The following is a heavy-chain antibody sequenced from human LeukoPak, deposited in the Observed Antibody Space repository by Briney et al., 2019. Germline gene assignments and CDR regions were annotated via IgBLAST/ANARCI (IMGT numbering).Heavy chain of an antibody. CDR2: IQQHGSET. J-gene: IGHJ5*02. V-gene: IGHV3-7*03. CDR3: AKDIGEGIAAAGAWFDP. Sequence: GGSLRLSCAASGFTFSSYAMSWVRQAPGKGLEWVANIQQHGSETYYGDSVKGRFTISRDNAKNSLYLQMNSLRAEDTALYYCAKDIGEGIAAAGAWFDPWGQGTLVTVSS. CDR1: GFTFSSYA. D-gene: IGHD6-13*01.